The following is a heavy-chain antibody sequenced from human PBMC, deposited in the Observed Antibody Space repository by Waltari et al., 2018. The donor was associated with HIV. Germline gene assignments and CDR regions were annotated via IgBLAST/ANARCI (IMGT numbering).Heavy chain of an antibody. D-gene: IGHD2-21*01. CDR2: TYYRTKWFN. CDR1: GDNLSNHRPP. Sequence: QVQLQQSGPGLVRPSQTLSLTCALPGDNLSNHRPPWNWIRQSPSRGLEWLGRTYYRTKWFNDYAGSVSGRININPDTSKNQFSLQLNSVTPDDTAVYFCVRDGPHDGYIGYFDYWGQGSLVTVSS. J-gene: IGHJ4*02. CDR3: VRDGPHDGYIGYFDY. V-gene: IGHV6-1*01.